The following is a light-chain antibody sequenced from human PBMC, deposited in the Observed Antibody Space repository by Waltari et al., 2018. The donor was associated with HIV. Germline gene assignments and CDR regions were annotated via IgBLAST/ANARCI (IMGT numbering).Light chain of an antibody. Sequence: QSALTQPPSASGSPGQSVTISCTGTSSDVGGYSYVSWYQQHPGKAPKLMIYEGSERPSGVPDRFSGSKSGTSASLAITGLQAEDEADYYCQSYDSSLSALFGGGTKLTVL. J-gene: IGLJ2*01. CDR1: SSDVGGYSY. CDR2: EGS. CDR3: QSYDSSLSAL. V-gene: IGLV2-8*01.